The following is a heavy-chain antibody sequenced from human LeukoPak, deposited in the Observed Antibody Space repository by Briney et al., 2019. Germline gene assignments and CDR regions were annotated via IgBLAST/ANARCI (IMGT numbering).Heavy chain of an antibody. D-gene: IGHD1-7*01. V-gene: IGHV4-4*07. CDR2: VYTSGST. Sequence: SETLSLTCSVSGDSMSTYYWSWIRQPAGKGLEWIGRVYTSGSTHYNPSLKTRLTMSVDTSKNQFSLKLSSVTAADTAVYYCARLITGTTTAFDIWGQGTMVTVSS. CDR1: GDSMSTYY. J-gene: IGHJ3*02. CDR3: ARLITGTTTAFDI.